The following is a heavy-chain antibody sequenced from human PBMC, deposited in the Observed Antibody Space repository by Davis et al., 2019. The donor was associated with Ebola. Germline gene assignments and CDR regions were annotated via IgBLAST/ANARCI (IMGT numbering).Heavy chain of an antibody. CDR3: ARVYDYHYGMDV. V-gene: IGHV1-3*01. CDR2: INAGNGNT. Sequence: ASVKVSCKASGYTFTSYAMHWVRQAPGQRLEWMGWINAGNGNTKYSQKFQGRVTITRDTSASTAYMELSRLRSDDTAVYYCARVYDYHYGMDVWGQGTTVTVSS. CDR1: GYTFTSYA. D-gene: IGHD5-12*01. J-gene: IGHJ6*02.